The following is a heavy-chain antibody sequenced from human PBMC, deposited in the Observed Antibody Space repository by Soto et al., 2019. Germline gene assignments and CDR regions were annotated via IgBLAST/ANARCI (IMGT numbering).Heavy chain of an antibody. Sequence: SVKVSCKASGYPFTSYYMHWLRQAPVQGLEWMGGIIPIFGTANYAQKFKGRVTITADESTSTAYRELSSLRSEDTAVDYCARSLLVTTSLGYDEYYGMDVWGQGTTVTVSS. CDR2: IIPIFGTA. J-gene: IGHJ6*02. CDR3: ARSLLVTTSLGYDEYYGMDV. CDR1: GYPFTSYY. D-gene: IGHD4-17*01. V-gene: IGHV1-69*13.